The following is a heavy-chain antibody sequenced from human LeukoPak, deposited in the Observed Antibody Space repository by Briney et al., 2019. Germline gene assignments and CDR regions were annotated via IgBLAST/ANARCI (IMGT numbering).Heavy chain of an antibody. CDR3: ARGYQYLDY. Sequence: SETLSLTCTVSGGSISSYYWSWIRQPPGKGLEWIGYIYTSGSTNYNPSLKGRITISVDTSKNQFSLKLSSVTAADTAVYYCARGYQYLDYWGQGTLVTVSS. D-gene: IGHD2-15*01. V-gene: IGHV4-4*09. CDR2: IYTSGST. CDR1: GGSISSYY. J-gene: IGHJ4*02.